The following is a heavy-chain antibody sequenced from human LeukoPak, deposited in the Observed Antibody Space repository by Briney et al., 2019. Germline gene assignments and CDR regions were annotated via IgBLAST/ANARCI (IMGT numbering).Heavy chain of an antibody. J-gene: IGHJ5*02. CDR3: ARTTEDCNSASCYQYCFDP. D-gene: IGHD2-2*01. V-gene: IGHV4-59*02. CDR2: MSYSGRT. CDR1: GGSVSSYY. Sequence: SETLSLTCTVSGGSVSSYYWSWIRQTPEKGLEWIGYMSYSGRTDYGPSLKSRVTISVDTSKNQFSLKLSSVTAADTAVYYCARTTEDCNSASCYQYCFDPWGQGTLVTVSS.